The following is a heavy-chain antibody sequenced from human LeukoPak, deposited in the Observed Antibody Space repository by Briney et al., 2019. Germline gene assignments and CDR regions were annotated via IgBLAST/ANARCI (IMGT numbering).Heavy chain of an antibody. Sequence: ASVKVSCKVSGYTLTELSMHWVRQAPGKGLEWMGGFDPEDGETIYAQKFQGRVTMTEDTSTDTAYMELSSLRSDDTAVYYCARRGLGGYITMIRVDGFDIWGQGTMVIVSS. CDR2: FDPEDGET. CDR1: GYTLTELS. CDR3: ARRGLGGYITMIRVDGFDI. D-gene: IGHD3-10*01. J-gene: IGHJ3*02. V-gene: IGHV1-24*01.